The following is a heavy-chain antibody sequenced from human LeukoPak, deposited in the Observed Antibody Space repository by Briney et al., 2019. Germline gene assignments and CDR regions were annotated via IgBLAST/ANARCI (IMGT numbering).Heavy chain of an antibody. D-gene: IGHD6-13*01. CDR2: IRYDGSNK. V-gene: IGHV3-30*02. CDR1: GFTFSSYG. CDR3: AKEQNSGIGAAGTLL. J-gene: IGHJ4*02. Sequence: GGSLRLSCAASGFTFSSYGMHWVRQAPGKGLEWVAFIRYDGSNKYYADSVKGRFTISGDNSKNTLYLQMNSLRAEDTAVYYCAKEQNSGIGAAGTLLWGQGTLVTVSS.